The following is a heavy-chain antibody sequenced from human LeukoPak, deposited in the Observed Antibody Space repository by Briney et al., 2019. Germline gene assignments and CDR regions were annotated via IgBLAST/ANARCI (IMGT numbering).Heavy chain of an antibody. Sequence: ASVKVSCKASRYTFTGYYMHWVRQAPGQGLEWMGRINPNSGGTNYAQKFQGRVTMTRDTSISTAYMELSRLRSDDTAVYYCARDLVRGVIKVFDPWGQGTLVTVSS. CDR2: INPNSGGT. D-gene: IGHD3-10*01. J-gene: IGHJ5*02. CDR1: RYTFTGYY. V-gene: IGHV1-2*06. CDR3: ARDLVRGVIKVFDP.